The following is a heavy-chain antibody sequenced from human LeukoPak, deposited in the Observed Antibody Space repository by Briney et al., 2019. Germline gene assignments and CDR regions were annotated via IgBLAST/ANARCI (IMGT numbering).Heavy chain of an antibody. J-gene: IGHJ4*02. D-gene: IGHD6-13*01. CDR2: MNPNSGNT. CDR1: VYTFTSYD. V-gene: IGHV1-8*01. CDR3: ARGDRYSSSWYRGPIYYFDY. Sequence: ASVKVSCKASVYTFTSYDINWVRQATGQGLEWMGWMNPNSGNTGYAQKFQGRVTMTRNTSISTAYMELSSLRSEDTAVYYCARGDRYSSSWYRGPIYYFDYWGQGTLVTVSS.